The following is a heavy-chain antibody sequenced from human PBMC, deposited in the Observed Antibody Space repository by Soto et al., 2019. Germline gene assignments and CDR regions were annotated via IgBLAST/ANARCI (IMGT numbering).Heavy chain of an antibody. CDR3: ASALRYGDYESYGMDV. J-gene: IGHJ6*02. Sequence: QVQLQESGPGLVKPSQTLSLTCTVSGGSISSGGYYWSWIRQHPGMGLEWIGYIYYSGSTYYNPSPQSRLTISVDTSKNQSSLKLSSVTAADTAVYYCASALRYGDYESYGMDVWGQGTTVTVSS. CDR2: IYYSGST. D-gene: IGHD4-17*01. V-gene: IGHV4-31*03. CDR1: GGSISSGGYY.